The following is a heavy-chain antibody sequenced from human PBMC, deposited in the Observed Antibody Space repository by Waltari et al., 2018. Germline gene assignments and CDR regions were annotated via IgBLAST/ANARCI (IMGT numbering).Heavy chain of an antibody. Sequence: QLQLQESGPGLVTPSATLSLTCTVAGCPISSSSYYWGRLRQPPGKGLEWIGSIFYSGSTYYNPSLKSRVTISVDTSKNQFSLKLSSVTAADTAVYYCASLSSLEGYYYYMDVWGKGTTVTVSS. CDR3: ASLSSLEGYYYYMDV. J-gene: IGHJ6*03. CDR1: GCPISSSSYY. D-gene: IGHD6-13*01. CDR2: IFYSGST. V-gene: IGHV4-39*01.